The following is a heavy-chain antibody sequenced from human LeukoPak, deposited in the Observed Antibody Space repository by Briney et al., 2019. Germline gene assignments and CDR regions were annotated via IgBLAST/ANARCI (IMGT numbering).Heavy chain of an antibody. CDR3: TTGYCSGGSCYWPLYYFDY. J-gene: IGHJ4*02. V-gene: IGHV3-15*01. CDR2: IKSKTDGGTT. CDR1: GFTFSNAW. Sequence: PGGSLRLSCAASGFTFSNAWMSWVRQAPGKGLEWVGRIKSKTDGGTTDYAAPVKGGFTISRDDSKNTLYLQMNSLKTEDTAVYYCTTGYCSGGSCYWPLYYFDYWGQGTLVTVSS. D-gene: IGHD2-15*01.